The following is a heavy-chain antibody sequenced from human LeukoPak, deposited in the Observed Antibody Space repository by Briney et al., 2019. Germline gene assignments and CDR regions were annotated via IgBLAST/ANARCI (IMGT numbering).Heavy chain of an antibody. D-gene: IGHD6-13*01. J-gene: IGHJ1*01. V-gene: IGHV3-48*03. Sequence: PGGSLRLSCAASGFTFSSYEMNWVHQVPGKGLEWISYISSSGSTIYFADSVKGRFTISRDNAKNSLYLQMNSLRAEDTAVYYCAGPSRPYRSSEYFQHWGQGTLVIVSS. CDR2: ISSSGSTI. CDR1: GFTFSSYE. CDR3: AGPSRPYRSSEYFQH.